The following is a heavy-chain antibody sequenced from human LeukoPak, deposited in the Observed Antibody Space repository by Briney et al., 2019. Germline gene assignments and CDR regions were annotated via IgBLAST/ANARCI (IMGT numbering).Heavy chain of an antibody. J-gene: IGHJ3*02. Sequence: SVTVSCKASGGTFSSYAISWVRQAPGQGLEWMGGIIPIFGTANYAQKFQGRVTITADESTSTAYMELSSLRSEDTAVYYCARERARYRSVAFDIWGQGTMVTVSS. CDR3: ARERARYRSVAFDI. CDR1: GGTFSSYA. D-gene: IGHD5-18*01. V-gene: IGHV1-69*13. CDR2: IIPIFGTA.